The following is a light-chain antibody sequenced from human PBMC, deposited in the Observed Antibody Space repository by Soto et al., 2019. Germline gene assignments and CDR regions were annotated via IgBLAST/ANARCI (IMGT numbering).Light chain of an antibody. J-gene: IGLJ1*01. CDR3: QSYDSSLSGYV. CDR2: GNN. CDR1: SAKIGAAYN. V-gene: IGLV1-40*01. Sequence: SVLTPPPSVSGAPGPRGTISCTGGSAKIGAAYNVDWYQQLPGTAPKLLIYGNNNRPSGVPARFSGSKSGTSASLAIAGLQAEDEGDYYCQSYDSSLSGYVFGAGTKVTVL.